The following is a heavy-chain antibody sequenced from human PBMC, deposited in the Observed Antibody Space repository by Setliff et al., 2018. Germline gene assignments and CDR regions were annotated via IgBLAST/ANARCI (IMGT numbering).Heavy chain of an antibody. CDR1: GGSISSSSYY. J-gene: IGHJ4*02. CDR2: IYYSGST. Sequence: PSETLSLTCTVSGGSISSSSYYWGWIRQPPGKGLEWIGSIYYSGSTNYNPSLKSRVTISVDTSKNQFSLKLSSVTAADTAVYYCARRYNFWSGYLDYWGQGTLVTVSS. D-gene: IGHD3-3*01. CDR3: ARRYNFWSGYLDY. V-gene: IGHV4-39*07.